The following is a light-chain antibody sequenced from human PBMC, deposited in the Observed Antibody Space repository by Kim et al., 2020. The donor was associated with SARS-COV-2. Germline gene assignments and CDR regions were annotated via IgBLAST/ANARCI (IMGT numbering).Light chain of an antibody. CDR2: GVS. V-gene: IGLV2-14*03. Sequence: GQSITISCTGTSSDIGAYNLVSWYQQYPGKAPHLLIYGVSMRPSGVSSRFSASKSGNTASLTISGLQAEDEAHYSCSSFTDSGAWVFGGGTQLTVL. CDR1: SSDIGAYNL. CDR3: SSFTDSGAWV. J-gene: IGLJ3*02.